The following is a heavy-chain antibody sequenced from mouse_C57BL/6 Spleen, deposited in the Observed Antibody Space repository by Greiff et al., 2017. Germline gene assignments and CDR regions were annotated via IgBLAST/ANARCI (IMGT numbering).Heavy chain of an antibody. D-gene: IGHD1-1*01. J-gene: IGHJ2*01. CDR1: GFTFSSYG. V-gene: IGHV5-6*02. Sequence: DVKLVESGGDLVKPGGSLKLSCAASGFTFSSYGMSWVRQTPDKRLEWVATISSGGSYTYYPDSVKGRFTISRDNAKNTLYLQMSSLKSEDTAMYYCARRSSSSFDYWGQGTTLTVSS. CDR3: ARRSSSSFDY. CDR2: ISSGGSYT.